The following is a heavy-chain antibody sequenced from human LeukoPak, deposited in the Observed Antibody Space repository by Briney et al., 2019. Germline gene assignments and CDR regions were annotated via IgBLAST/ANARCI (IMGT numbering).Heavy chain of an antibody. D-gene: IGHD1-26*01. Sequence: SETLSLTCTVSGGSISSGSYYWSWIRQPAGKGLEWIGRIYTSGSTNYNPSLKSRVTISVDTSKNQFSLKLSSVTAADTAVYYCAEGGSHDYWGQGTLVTVSS. CDR1: GGSISSGSYY. CDR3: AEGGSHDY. J-gene: IGHJ4*02. CDR2: IYTSGST. V-gene: IGHV4-61*02.